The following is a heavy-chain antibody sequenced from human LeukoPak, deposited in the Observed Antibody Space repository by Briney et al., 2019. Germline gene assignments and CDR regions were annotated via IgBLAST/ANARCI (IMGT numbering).Heavy chain of an antibody. CDR3: ATGYCSSTCCYSPRLNDAFDI. CDR1: GYTFTGYY. D-gene: IGHD2-2*02. V-gene: IGHV1-2*02. J-gene: IGHJ3*02. Sequence: GASVKVSCKASGYTFTGYYMHWVRQAPGQGLEWMGWINPNSGGTDYAQKLQGRVTMTRDTSISTAYMELSSLRSEDTAVYYCATGYCSSTCCYSPRLNDAFDIWGQGTMVTVSS. CDR2: INPNSGGT.